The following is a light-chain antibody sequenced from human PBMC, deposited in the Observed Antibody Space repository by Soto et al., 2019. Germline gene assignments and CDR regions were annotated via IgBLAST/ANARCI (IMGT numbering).Light chain of an antibody. Sequence: DIVMTQSPDSLAVSLGERATINCKSGQTILHSSNNKNFLAWYQQKPGQPPKLLIYWASTRGSGVPDRFSGSGSGTNFTLTISSLQAEDVAVYYCHQYYTTPWTFGQGTKVDNK. V-gene: IGKV4-1*01. CDR3: HQYYTTPWT. CDR2: WAS. J-gene: IGKJ1*01. CDR1: QTILHSSNNKNF.